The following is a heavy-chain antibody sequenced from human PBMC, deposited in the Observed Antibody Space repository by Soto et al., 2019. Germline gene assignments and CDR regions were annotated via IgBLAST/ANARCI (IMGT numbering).Heavy chain of an antibody. CDR1: GYIFVNYG. CDR2: ISPYTGNT. J-gene: IGHJ6*02. V-gene: IGHV1-18*01. CDR3: VMVDNYVTPTPQDV. Sequence: QVQLVQSGDEVKKPGASVKVSCKASGYIFVNYGIAWVRQAPGQGLEWMGWISPYTGNTHSASKVQGRLTMTTDTSTSTAYMDLGRLTSDDTAVYYCVMVDNYVTPTPQDVWRQGTTVTVSS. D-gene: IGHD3-16*01.